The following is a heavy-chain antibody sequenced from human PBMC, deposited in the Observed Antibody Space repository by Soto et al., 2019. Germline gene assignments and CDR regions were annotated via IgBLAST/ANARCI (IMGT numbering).Heavy chain of an antibody. V-gene: IGHV3-23*01. D-gene: IGHD2-2*01. CDR3: AKSSVPAAKVLDGMDV. CDR2: ISHSGDTT. J-gene: IGHJ6*02. Sequence: PGGSLRLSCAASGFTFNSYALNWVRQAPGKGLEWVSSISHSGDTTYSADSAKGRCTISRDNPKSTLFLQMDSLRAEDTATYFCAKSSVPAAKVLDGMDVWGQGTTVTVSS. CDR1: GFTFNSYA.